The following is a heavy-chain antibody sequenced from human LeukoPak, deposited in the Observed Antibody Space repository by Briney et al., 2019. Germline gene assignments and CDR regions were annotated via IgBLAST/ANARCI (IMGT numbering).Heavy chain of an antibody. CDR2: IETGGAST. Sequence: GGSLRLSCAASGFTFSSYGMSWVRQAPGKGLEWVSAIETGGASTYYADSVKGRFSISRDKSKNTLSLRMNSLRDEDTAIYYCAKASRRYDILTGYEKYCFDFHMDVWGNGTTVTISS. V-gene: IGHV3-23*05. J-gene: IGHJ6*03. CDR3: AKASRRYDILTGYEKYCFDFHMDV. CDR1: GFTFSSYG. D-gene: IGHD3-9*01.